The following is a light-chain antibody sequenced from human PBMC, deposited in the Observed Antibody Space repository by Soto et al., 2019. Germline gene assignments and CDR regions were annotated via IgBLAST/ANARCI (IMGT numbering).Light chain of an antibody. CDR3: QSYDPTLRTAL. CDR1: SSNIGAGHA. Sequence: QSVLTQPPSVAGAPGHRVTISCTGRSSNIGAGHAVHWYQQLPGTAPKLLIHSNNNRPSGVPDRFSGSKSGTSASLAIAGLKADDEADYYCQSYDPTLRTALFGGGTKLTVL. CDR2: SNN. V-gene: IGLV1-40*01. J-gene: IGLJ2*01.